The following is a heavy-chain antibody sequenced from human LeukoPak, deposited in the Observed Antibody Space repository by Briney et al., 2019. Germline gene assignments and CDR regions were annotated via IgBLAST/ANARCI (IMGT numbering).Heavy chain of an antibody. V-gene: IGHV3-21*01. D-gene: IGHD6-13*01. CDR3: ARDLEDRLVLYNWFDP. Sequence: GGSLRLSCAASGFTFSSYSMNWVRQAPGKGLEWVSSISSSSSYIYYADSVKGRFTISRDNAKNSLYLQMNSLRAEDTAVYYCARDLEDRLVLYNWFDPWGQGTLVTVSS. CDR1: GFTFSSYS. J-gene: IGHJ5*02. CDR2: ISSSSSYI.